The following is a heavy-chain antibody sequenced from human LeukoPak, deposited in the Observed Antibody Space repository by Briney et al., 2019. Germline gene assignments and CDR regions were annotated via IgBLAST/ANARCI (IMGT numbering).Heavy chain of an antibody. Sequence: GGSLRLSCAASGFIFNNYAMSWARQAPGKGLEWVSAISESGGETYHADSVKGRFTISRDNSKNTLYLQMNSLRAEDTAVYYCAKIATVTRNFDYWGQGTLVTVSS. J-gene: IGHJ4*02. V-gene: IGHV3-23*01. D-gene: IGHD4-17*01. CDR2: ISESGGET. CDR1: GFIFNNYA. CDR3: AKIATVTRNFDY.